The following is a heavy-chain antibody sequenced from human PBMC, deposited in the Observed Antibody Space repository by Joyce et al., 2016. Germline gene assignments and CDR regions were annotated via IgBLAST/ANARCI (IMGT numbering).Heavy chain of an antibody. Sequence: QVQLVESGGGVVQPGRSLRLSCAASGFTFRTYGIHGVRQAPGKGLELVAVVWYDGTSKYYADSVKGRFTISRDNSKNTLYLQMNSLRAEDTAVYYCAAPYDSTGRSDDAFDIWGQGTMVTVSS. V-gene: IGHV3-33*08. CDR1: GFTFRTYG. J-gene: IGHJ3*02. D-gene: IGHD3-22*01. CDR2: VWYDGTSK. CDR3: AAPYDSTGRSDDAFDI.